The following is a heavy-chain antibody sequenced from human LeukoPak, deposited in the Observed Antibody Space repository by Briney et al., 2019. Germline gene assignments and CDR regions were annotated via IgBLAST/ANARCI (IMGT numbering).Heavy chain of an antibody. CDR3: AKDKGAVAGAFDY. V-gene: IGHV3-9*03. J-gene: IGHJ4*02. CDR1: GFTFDDYV. CDR2: ISWNSGSI. Sequence: GGSLRLSCAASGFTFDDYVMHWVRQAPGKGLEWVSGISWNSGSIGYADSVKGRFTISRDNAKNSLYLQMNSLRAEDMALYYCAKDKGAVAGAFDYWGQGTLVTVSS. D-gene: IGHD6-19*01.